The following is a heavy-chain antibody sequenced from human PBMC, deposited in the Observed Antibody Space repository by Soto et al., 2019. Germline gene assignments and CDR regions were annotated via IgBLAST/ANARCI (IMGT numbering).Heavy chain of an antibody. Sequence: VQLVESGGGLVKPGGSLRLSCAASGFTFTRYSMNWVRQAPGKGLEWVSAISSTTNYIYYGDSMKGRFTISRDNAKNSLYLEMTSLRAEDTAVYYCARESEDLTSNLDYWGQGTLVTVSS. V-gene: IGHV3-21*06. J-gene: IGHJ4*02. CDR3: ARESEDLTSNLDY. CDR2: ISSTTNYI. CDR1: GFTFTRYS.